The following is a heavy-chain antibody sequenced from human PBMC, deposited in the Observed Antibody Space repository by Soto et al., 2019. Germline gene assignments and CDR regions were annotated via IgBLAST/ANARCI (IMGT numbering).Heavy chain of an antibody. CDR3: ARGPSGDKVYY. CDR1: GGSITSYYSC. V-gene: IGHV4-30-4*01. J-gene: IGHJ4*02. CDR2: IFDSGTT. D-gene: IGHD7-27*01. Sequence: SETLSLTCTVSGGSITSYYSCWSWIRQPPGEGLEWIGHIFDSGTTYTNPSLRSQVAISLDTSKNHFSLTLSSVTAADTAVYYCARGPSGDKVYYWGQGALVTVSS.